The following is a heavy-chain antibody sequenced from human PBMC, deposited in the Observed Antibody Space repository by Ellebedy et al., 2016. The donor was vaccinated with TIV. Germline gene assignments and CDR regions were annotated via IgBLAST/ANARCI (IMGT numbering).Heavy chain of an antibody. V-gene: IGHV4-59*12. CDR3: ARSESILISGVDFSGMFDH. J-gene: IGHJ4*02. Sequence: SETLSLXCIVSGGSISPFYWSWIRRSPGKGLEWIGYSYHSGSAMYNPSFQSRVTISVDKSKNRVSLMLASAGAADTAVYYCARSESILISGVDFSGMFDHWGQGILVTVSS. D-gene: IGHD3-3*01. CDR1: GGSISPFY. CDR2: SYHSGSA.